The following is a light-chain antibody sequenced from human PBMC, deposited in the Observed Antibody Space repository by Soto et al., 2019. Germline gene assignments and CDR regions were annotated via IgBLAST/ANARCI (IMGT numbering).Light chain of an antibody. V-gene: IGKV3-15*01. CDR1: QSVNTN. CDR2: GAS. Sequence: EIVMTQSPATLSVSPGERATLSCRASQSVNTNLAWYQQKSGQAPRLLIYGASTRAPGIPARFSGSGSGTEFTLTVSSLQSEDFAVYYCQQRNYWLSFGGGTKVEIK. CDR3: QQRNYWLS. J-gene: IGKJ4*01.